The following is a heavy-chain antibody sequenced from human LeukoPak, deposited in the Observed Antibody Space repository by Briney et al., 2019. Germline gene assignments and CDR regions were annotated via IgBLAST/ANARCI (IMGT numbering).Heavy chain of an antibody. Sequence: SETLSLTCTVSGGSISSYYWSWIRQPPGKGLEWIGYIYYSGSTNYNPSLKSRVTISVDTSKNQFSLKLSSVTAADTAVYYCARDRAYYYGSGSYYVFDHWGQGTLVTVSS. CDR3: ARDRAYYYGSGSYYVFDH. V-gene: IGHV4-59*12. D-gene: IGHD3-10*01. CDR1: GGSISSYY. CDR2: IYYSGST. J-gene: IGHJ5*02.